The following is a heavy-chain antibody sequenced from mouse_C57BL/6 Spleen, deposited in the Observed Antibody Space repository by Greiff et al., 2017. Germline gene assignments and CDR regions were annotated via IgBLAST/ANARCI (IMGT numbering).Heavy chain of an antibody. CDR2: INPSTGGT. CDR1: GYSFTGYY. CDR3: ARSYYGSETWFAY. D-gene: IGHD1-1*01. Sequence: VQLQQSGPELVKPGASVKISCKASGYSFTGYYMNWVKQSPEKSLEWIGEINPSTGGTTYNQKFKAKATLTVDKSSSTTYMQLKSLTSEDSAVYYCARSYYGSETWFAYWGQGTLVTVSA. V-gene: IGHV1-42*01. J-gene: IGHJ3*01.